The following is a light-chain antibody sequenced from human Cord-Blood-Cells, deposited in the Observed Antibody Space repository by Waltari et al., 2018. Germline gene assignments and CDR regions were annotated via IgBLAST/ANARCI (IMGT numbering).Light chain of an antibody. CDR3: QAWDSSTAGKVV. Sequence: SYELTQPPSVSVSPGQTASITCSGDNLGDKYACWYQQKPGQSPVLVIYQDSKRPSGIPERFSGSNSGNIATLTISGTQAMDEADYYCQAWDSSTAGKVVFGGGTKLTVL. V-gene: IGLV3-1*01. CDR1: NLGDKY. CDR2: QDS. J-gene: IGLJ2*01.